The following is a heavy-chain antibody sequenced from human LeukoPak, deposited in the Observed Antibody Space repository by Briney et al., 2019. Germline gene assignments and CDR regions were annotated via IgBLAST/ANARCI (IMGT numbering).Heavy chain of an antibody. CDR1: GGSFSSYY. J-gene: IGHJ3*02. D-gene: IGHD2-15*01. V-gene: IGHV4-59*12. CDR3: ARDSHGVVLEDDAFDI. Sequence: PSETLSLTCTVSGGSFSSYYWSWIRQPPGKGLEWIGYIYYSGSTNYNPSLKSRVTISVDTSKNQFSLKLSSVTAADTAVYYCARDSHGVVLEDDAFDIWGQGTMVTVSS. CDR2: IYYSGST.